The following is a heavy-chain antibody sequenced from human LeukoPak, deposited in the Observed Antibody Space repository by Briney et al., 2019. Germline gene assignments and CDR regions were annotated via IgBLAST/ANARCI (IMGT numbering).Heavy chain of an antibody. CDR2: INYSGYT. D-gene: IGHD1-26*01. Sequence: SETLSLTCAVDGGSLTGYYWSWLRQPPGKGLEWIGEINYSGYTNYNPSLKSRVTLSADTSKSQLSLRLSSVTAADTAVYYCARGRSGSLDYWGQGTLVTVSS. CDR1: GGSLTGYY. J-gene: IGHJ4*02. CDR3: ARGRSGSLDY. V-gene: IGHV4-34*01.